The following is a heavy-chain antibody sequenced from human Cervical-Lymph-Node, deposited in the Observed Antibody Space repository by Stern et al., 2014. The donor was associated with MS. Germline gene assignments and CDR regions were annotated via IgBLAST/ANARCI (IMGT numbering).Heavy chain of an antibody. J-gene: IGHJ4*02. CDR1: GYTFNTYS. V-gene: IGHV1-18*01. D-gene: IGHD2-15*01. CDR3: ARGYCTGGSCSPPLGY. CDR2: INPYNGHT. Sequence: QVQLVQSGAEVKKPGASVMVSCKASGYTFNTYSISWVRQAPGQGLEWMAWINPYNGHTRYAQKVEGRLTMTTDTSTSTAYMELRSLRSDDTAVYYCARGYCTGGSCSPPLGYWGQGTLVTVSS.